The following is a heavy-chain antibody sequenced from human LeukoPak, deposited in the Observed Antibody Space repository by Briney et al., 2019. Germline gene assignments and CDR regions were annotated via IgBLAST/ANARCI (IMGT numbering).Heavy chain of an antibody. CDR2: IYYSGST. V-gene: IGHV4-30-4*08. D-gene: IGHD3-3*01. Sequence: SQTLSLTCTVSGGSISSGDYYLSWIRQPPGKGLEWIGYIYYSGSTYYNPSLKSRVTISVDTSKNQFSLKLSSVTAADTAVYYCARDDDFWSGYHIGAFDIWGQGTMVTVSS. CDR1: GGSISSGDYY. CDR3: ARDDDFWSGYHIGAFDI. J-gene: IGHJ3*02.